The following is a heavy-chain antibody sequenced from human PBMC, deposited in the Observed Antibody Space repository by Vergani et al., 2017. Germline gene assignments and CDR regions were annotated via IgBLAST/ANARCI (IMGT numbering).Heavy chain of an antibody. D-gene: IGHD4-11*01. CDR2: IDHTGRP. Sequence: QVQLQQWGGGLLKPSETLSLTCVVNGGSSTSYPWTWIRQSPGEGLEWVGDIDHTGRPDYTPSLKSGLTMSVDKSRNQFSRTLNAVTATDTAIYFCARVNTETNGHLYYYYYMDVWGQGTAVTVS. J-gene: IGHJ6*03. CDR3: ARVNTETNGHLYYYYYMDV. V-gene: IGHV4-34*01. CDR1: GGSSTSYP.